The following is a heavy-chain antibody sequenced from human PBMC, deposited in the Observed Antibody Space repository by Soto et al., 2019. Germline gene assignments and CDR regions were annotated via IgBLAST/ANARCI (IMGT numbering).Heavy chain of an antibody. Sequence: SVTLCLTCSVSGGSIISGCWTWIRKQTGKGLEWIGYIYYSGSTYYNPSLKSRVTISVDTSKNQFSLKLSSVTAADTAVYYCARAPFLRYFDWLSTNNWFDPWGQGTLVTVSS. CDR3: ARAPFLRYFDWLSTNNWFDP. J-gene: IGHJ5*02. D-gene: IGHD3-9*01. V-gene: IGHV4-31*03. CDR2: IYYSGST. CDR1: GGSIISGC.